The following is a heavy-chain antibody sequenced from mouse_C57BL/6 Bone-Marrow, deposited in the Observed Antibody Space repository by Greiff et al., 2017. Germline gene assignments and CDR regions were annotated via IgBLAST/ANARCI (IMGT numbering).Heavy chain of an antibody. CDR2: ISSGGDYI. D-gene: IGHD1-1*01. Sequence: EVQRVESGEGLVKPGGSLKLSCAASGFTFSSYAMSWVRQTPEKRLEWVAYISSGGDYIYYADTVKGRFTISRDNARKTLYLQMSSLKSEDTAMYYCTRGFITTESTFDYWGQGTTLTVSS. V-gene: IGHV5-9-1*02. CDR3: TRGFITTESTFDY. J-gene: IGHJ2*01. CDR1: GFTFSSYA.